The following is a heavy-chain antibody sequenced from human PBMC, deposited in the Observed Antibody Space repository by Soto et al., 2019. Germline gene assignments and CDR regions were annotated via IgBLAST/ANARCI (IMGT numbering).Heavy chain of an antibody. D-gene: IGHD3-3*01. CDR2: IYSGGST. Sequence: EVQLVESGGGLVQPGGSLRVSCAVTGFTVRNDYMSWVRQAPGKGLEWISVIYSGGSTYYVDSVKGRFTISRDNSNNTLYLQMDSLSAEETAVYYCAGSWSGYGDFPYWGQGALVTVSS. J-gene: IGHJ4*02. V-gene: IGHV3-66*01. CDR3: AGSWSGYGDFPY. CDR1: GFTVRNDY.